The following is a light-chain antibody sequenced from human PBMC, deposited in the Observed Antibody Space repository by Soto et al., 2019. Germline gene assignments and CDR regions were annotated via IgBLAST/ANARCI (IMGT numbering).Light chain of an antibody. J-gene: IGKJ4*01. CDR3: QQHAHWPLT. CDR1: QSVGNN. Sequence: EIVLTQSPATLSLSPGERATLSCRASQSVGNNLAWYQQKPGQAPGLLIYEASTRATGIPARFSGSGSGTDFTLTISSLEPEDFAVYYCQQHAHWPLTFGEGPRWIS. V-gene: IGKV3-11*01. CDR2: EAS.